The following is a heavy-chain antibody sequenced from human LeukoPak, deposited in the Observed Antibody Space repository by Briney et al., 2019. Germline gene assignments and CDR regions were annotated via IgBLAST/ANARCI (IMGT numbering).Heavy chain of an antibody. D-gene: IGHD6-6*01. CDR2: IYHSGST. Sequence: KPSGTLSLTCTVSGGSISSGGYYWSWIRQPPGKGLEWIGYIYHSGSTYYNPSLKSRVTISVDRSKNQFSLKLSSVTAADTAVYYCARESIAARLFDYWGQGTLVTVSS. CDR1: GGSISSGGYY. V-gene: IGHV4-30-2*01. J-gene: IGHJ4*02. CDR3: ARESIAARLFDY.